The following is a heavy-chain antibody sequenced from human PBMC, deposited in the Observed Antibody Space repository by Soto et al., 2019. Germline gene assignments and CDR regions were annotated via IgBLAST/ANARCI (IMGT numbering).Heavy chain of an antibody. D-gene: IGHD4-4*01. CDR3: ARPGYSNYGPGVDV. Sequence: EVQLVESGGGLVQPGGSLRLSCAASGFTFSVYWMHWVRQAPGKGLVWVSRIDSDGSTTSYAGSVKGRFTISRDNAKSTLYLQMNSLRAEDTAVYYCARPGYSNYGPGVDVWGQGPTVTVSS. J-gene: IGHJ6*02. CDR2: IDSDGSTT. CDR1: GFTFSVYW. V-gene: IGHV3-74*01.